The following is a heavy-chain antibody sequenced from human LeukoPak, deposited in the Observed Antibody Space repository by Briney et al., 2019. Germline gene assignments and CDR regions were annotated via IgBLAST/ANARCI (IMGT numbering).Heavy chain of an antibody. D-gene: IGHD3-22*01. J-gene: IGHJ4*02. Sequence: GGSLRLSCAASGFTFSDYYMSWIRQAPGKGLEWVSYISSSGSTIYYADSVKGRFTIPRDNAKNSLYLQMNSLRAEDAAVYYCAREKTYYYDSSGYSDYWGQGTLVTVSS. CDR3: AREKTYYYDSSGYSDY. V-gene: IGHV3-11*04. CDR2: ISSSGSTI. CDR1: GFTFSDYY.